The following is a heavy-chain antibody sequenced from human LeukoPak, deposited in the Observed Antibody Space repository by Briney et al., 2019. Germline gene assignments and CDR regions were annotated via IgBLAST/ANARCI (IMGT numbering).Heavy chain of an antibody. D-gene: IGHD5-18*01. Sequence: GGSLRLSCAASGFTFTNYAMSWARQAPGQGLELVSAISGSGGSTYYADSVKGRFTISRDNSKNTLYLQMNSLRAEDTAVYYCTKGTIWLPFDYWGQGTLVTVSS. CDR2: ISGSGGST. J-gene: IGHJ4*02. CDR3: TKGTIWLPFDY. CDR1: GFTFTNYA. V-gene: IGHV3-23*01.